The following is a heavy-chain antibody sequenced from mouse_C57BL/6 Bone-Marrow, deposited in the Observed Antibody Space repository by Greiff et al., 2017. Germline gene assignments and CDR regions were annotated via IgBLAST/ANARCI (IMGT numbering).Heavy chain of an antibody. Sequence: EVKLVESGGGLVQSGRSLRLSCATSGFTFSDFYMEWVRQAPGKGLEWIAASRNTANDYTTEYSASVKGRFIVSRATSHSILYLQMNALRAEDTAIYYCARAYEYDDWAYCFDYWGQGTTLTVSS. V-gene: IGHV7-1*01. CDR1: GFTFSDFY. CDR2: SRNTANDYTT. D-gene: IGHD2-4*01. CDR3: ARAYEYDDWAYCFDY. J-gene: IGHJ2*01.